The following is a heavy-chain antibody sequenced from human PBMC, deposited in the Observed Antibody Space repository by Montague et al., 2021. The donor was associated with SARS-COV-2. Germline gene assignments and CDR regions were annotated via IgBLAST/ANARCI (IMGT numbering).Heavy chain of an antibody. CDR3: AKAEESGNYLSVGLDS. V-gene: IGHV3-23*01. J-gene: IGHJ4*02. Sequence: RRLSFSASGFTFSIYAMSWVRQAPGKGPQWVSTFTGGNTFYADSVKGRFTISRDNYKNTLYLQMNSLGAEDTAIYYCAKAEESGNYLSVGLDSWGPGTLVTVSS. D-gene: IGHD2/OR15-2a*01. CDR1: GFTFSIYA. CDR2: FTGGNT.